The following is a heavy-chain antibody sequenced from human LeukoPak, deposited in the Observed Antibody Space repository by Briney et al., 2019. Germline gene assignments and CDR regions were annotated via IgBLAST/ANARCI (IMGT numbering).Heavy chain of an antibody. D-gene: IGHD1-26*01. Sequence: SETLSLTCTVPGDSISSYYWRWIRQPPGKRLGRGGYIYYSGSTNYNPSLKSRVTISVDTSKNQFSLKLSSVTAADTAVYYCARHRGGSYYENIYFDYWGQGTLVTVSS. J-gene: IGHJ4*02. CDR1: GDSISSYY. CDR2: IYYSGST. V-gene: IGHV4-59*08. CDR3: ARHRGGSYYENIYFDY.